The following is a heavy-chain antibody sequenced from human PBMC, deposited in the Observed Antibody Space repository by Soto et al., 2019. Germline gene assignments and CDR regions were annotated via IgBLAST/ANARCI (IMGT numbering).Heavy chain of an antibody. Sequence: QVQLQESGPGLVKPSQTLSLTCTVSGGSISSGGYYWTWIRQHPGKGLEWIGYIHYSGSTYNNPSLKSRVTISVDTSKNQFSLRLSSVTAADTAVYYCARGGYSYAYDYWGQGTLVTVSS. CDR1: GGSISSGGYY. D-gene: IGHD5-18*01. CDR2: IHYSGST. CDR3: ARGGYSYAYDY. J-gene: IGHJ4*02. V-gene: IGHV4-31*03.